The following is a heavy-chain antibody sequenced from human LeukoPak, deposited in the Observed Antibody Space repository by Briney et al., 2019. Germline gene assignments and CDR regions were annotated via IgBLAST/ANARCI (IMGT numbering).Heavy chain of an antibody. D-gene: IGHD3-16*02. CDR3: TSGGAHYDYVWGSYRVDY. CDR1: GFAFSNAW. V-gene: IGHV3-15*01. CDR2: IKGKTDGGTT. Sequence: GGSLRLSCAASGFAFSNAWMSWVSQAPGKGLEWVGRIKGKTDGGTTDYAAPVKGRFTISRDDSKNTLYLQMNSLKTEDTAVYYCTSGGAHYDYVWGSYRVDYWGQGTLVTVSS. J-gene: IGHJ4*02.